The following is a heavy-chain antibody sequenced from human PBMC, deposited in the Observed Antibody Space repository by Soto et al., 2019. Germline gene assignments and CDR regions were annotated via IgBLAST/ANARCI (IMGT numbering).Heavy chain of an antibody. CDR2: ISGNGNDA. CDR1: GFTFRDYA. D-gene: IGHD6-19*01. V-gene: IGHV3-23*01. CDR3: GKERRGSGWSVCNF. Sequence: VLLFESGGDLVQPGGSLRLSCAASGFTFRDYAMNWVRQVPGKGLEWVSDISGNGNDARYADSVKGRFSISRDNSRNTLYLHLNRLRVDDTAVYYCGKERRGSGWSVCNFWGQGTLVTVSS. J-gene: IGHJ4*02.